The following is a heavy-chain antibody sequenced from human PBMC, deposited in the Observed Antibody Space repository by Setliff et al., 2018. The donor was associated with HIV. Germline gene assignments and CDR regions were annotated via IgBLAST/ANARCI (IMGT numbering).Heavy chain of an antibody. Sequence: GGSLRLSCAASGFTFNNYGMHWVRLAPGKGLEWVAYIWFDGGNKYYADSVKGRFFISRDNSRNTLHLQMNSLRAEDTALYFCAKDKNKALSSGSPFQHWGQGTLVTVSS. CDR3: AKDKNKALSSGSPFQH. V-gene: IGHV3-30*02. D-gene: IGHD3-22*01. CDR2: IWFDGGNK. J-gene: IGHJ1*01. CDR1: GFTFNNYG.